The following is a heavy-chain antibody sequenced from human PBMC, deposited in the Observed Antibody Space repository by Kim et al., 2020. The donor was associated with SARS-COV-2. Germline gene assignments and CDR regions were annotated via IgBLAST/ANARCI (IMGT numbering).Heavy chain of an antibody. CDR3: ARGSRGGPYYYYGMDV. CDR2: ISSSGSTI. D-gene: IGHD2-2*01. J-gene: IGHJ6*02. Sequence: GGSLRLSCAASGFTFSDYYMSWIRQAPGKGLEWVSYISSSGSTIYYADSVKGRFTISRDNAKNSLYLQMNSLRAEDTAVYYCARGSRGGPYYYYGMDVWGQGTTVTVSS. CDR1: GFTFSDYY. V-gene: IGHV3-11*01.